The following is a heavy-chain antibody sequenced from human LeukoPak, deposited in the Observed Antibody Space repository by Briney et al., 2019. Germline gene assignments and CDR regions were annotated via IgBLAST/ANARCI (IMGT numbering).Heavy chain of an antibody. Sequence: TSSQTLSLTCAVSGGSISSGGYSWSWIRQPPGKGLEWIGYIYHSGSTYYNPSLKSRVTISVDRSKNQFSLKLSSVTAADTAVYYCARKAAAAADYYYYYGMDVWGQGTTVTVSS. CDR3: ARKAAAAADYYYYYGMDV. CDR2: IYHSGST. V-gene: IGHV4-30-2*01. D-gene: IGHD6-13*01. J-gene: IGHJ6*02. CDR1: GGSISSGGYS.